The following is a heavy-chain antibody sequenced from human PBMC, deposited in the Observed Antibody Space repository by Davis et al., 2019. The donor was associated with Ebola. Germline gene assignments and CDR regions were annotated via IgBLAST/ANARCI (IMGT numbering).Heavy chain of an antibody. CDR3: ARGLDYGEL. CDR1: GFVFSSYV. Sequence: PGGSLRLSCAASGFVFSSYVMSWVRRAPGKGLEWVSTLGTSADTYYADSVKGRFSISRDNAKNTLHLQMSSLRAADTAVYYCARGLDYGELWGQGTLVTVSS. CDR2: LGTSADT. V-gene: IGHV3-23*01. D-gene: IGHD4-17*01. J-gene: IGHJ4*02.